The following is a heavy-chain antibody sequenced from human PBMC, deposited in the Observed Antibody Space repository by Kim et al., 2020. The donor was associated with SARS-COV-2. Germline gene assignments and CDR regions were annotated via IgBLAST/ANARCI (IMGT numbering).Heavy chain of an antibody. CDR3: ATWVNNWFDP. CDR2: IYYSGSS. V-gene: IGHV4-59*13. CDR1: GGSITSDY. J-gene: IGHJ5*02. Sequence: SETLSLTCTVSGGSITSDYWSWIRQPPGKGLEWIGYIYYSGSSSYNPSLNSRVTISLDTSKNQFSLKLSSVTTADTAVYYCATWVNNWFDPWGQGTLVT. D-gene: IGHD2-21*01.